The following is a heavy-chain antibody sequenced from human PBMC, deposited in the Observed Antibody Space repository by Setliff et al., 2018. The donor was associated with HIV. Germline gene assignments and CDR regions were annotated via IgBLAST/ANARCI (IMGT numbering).Heavy chain of an antibody. CDR2: INWDGGSI. CDR1: GFTFDDHG. Sequence: GGSLRLSCAASGFTFDDHGMTWVRQAPGKGLEWVSGINWDGGSIFYADSVRGRFTISRDNSKNSLYLQMNSLRTEDTALYYCSKGHPDGDPYYFDYWGQGTLVTVSS. CDR3: SKGHPDGDPYYFDY. J-gene: IGHJ4*02. D-gene: IGHD2-21*02. V-gene: IGHV3-43*02.